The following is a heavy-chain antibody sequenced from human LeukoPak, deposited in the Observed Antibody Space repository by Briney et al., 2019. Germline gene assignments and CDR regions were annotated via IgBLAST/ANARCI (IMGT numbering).Heavy chain of an antibody. J-gene: IGHJ4*02. D-gene: IGHD3-22*01. V-gene: IGHV1-24*01. CDR3: ATKYYYDSSGYD. Sequence: ASVKVSCKVSGYTLTELSMHWVRQAPGKGLEWMGGFDPEDGETIYAQKFQGRVTMTEDTSTDTAYVELSSLRSEDTAVYYCATKYYYDSSGYDWGQGTLVTVSS. CDR1: GYTLTELS. CDR2: FDPEDGET.